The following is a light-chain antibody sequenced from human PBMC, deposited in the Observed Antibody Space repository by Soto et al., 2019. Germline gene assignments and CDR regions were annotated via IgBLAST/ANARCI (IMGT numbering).Light chain of an antibody. CDR3: QQYGSSSTWT. Sequence: EIVLTQSPGTLSLSPGERATLSCRASQSVSSAYLAWYQHKPGQPPTLLIYAASSRVTGIPDRFSGSGSGADVTLAISRLVPEDFAVYYCQQYGSSSTWTFGQGTKVEIK. CDR1: QSVSSAY. J-gene: IGKJ1*01. V-gene: IGKV3-20*01. CDR2: AAS.